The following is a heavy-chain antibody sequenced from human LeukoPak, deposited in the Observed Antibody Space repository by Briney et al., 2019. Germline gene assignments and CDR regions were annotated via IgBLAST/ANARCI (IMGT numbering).Heavy chain of an antibody. CDR3: ARRRITMVRGNWFDP. V-gene: IGHV1-46*01. Sequence: GASVKVSCKASGYTFTSYYMHWVRQAPGQGLEWMGIINPSGGSTSYAQKFQGRVTMTRDTSTSTVYMELSSLRSEDTAVYYCARRRITMVRGNWFDPWGQGTLVTVSS. J-gene: IGHJ5*02. D-gene: IGHD3-10*01. CDR1: GYTFTSYY. CDR2: INPSGGST.